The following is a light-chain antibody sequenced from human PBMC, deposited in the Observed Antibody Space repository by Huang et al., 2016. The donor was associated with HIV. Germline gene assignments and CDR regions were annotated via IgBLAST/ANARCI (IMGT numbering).Light chain of an antibody. V-gene: IGKV4-1*01. CDR3: QQFYTTPLT. CDR2: SAS. J-gene: IGKJ2*01. CDR1: QSVLYSSTNKNY. Sequence: DIVMTQSLESLAVSLGERATINCKSSQSVLYSSTNKNYLTWYQQKPGQPPKLIIYSASTRDSGVPDRCSGSGSGTDFTLTISSLQAEDVAVYYCQQFYTTPLTFGQGTKLEIK.